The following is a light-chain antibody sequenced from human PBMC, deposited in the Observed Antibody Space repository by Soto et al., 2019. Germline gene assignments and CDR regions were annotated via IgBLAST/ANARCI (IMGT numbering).Light chain of an antibody. CDR1: QSVSSSS. Sequence: ESVSTQSPCTLSLSPGERATLSCRASQSVSSSSLAWYQQKRGQAPRLLIHDASSRATGIPDRFSGSGSGTEFTLTISSLQSEDFAVYYCQHYNNWPPWTFGQGTKVDIK. CDR2: DAS. CDR3: QHYNNWPPWT. V-gene: IGKV3-20*01. J-gene: IGKJ1*01.